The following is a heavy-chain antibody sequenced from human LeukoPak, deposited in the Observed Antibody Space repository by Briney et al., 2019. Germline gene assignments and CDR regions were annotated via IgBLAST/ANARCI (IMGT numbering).Heavy chain of an antibody. Sequence: PSETLSLTCTVSGGSISSYYWSWIRQPAGKGLEWIGRIYTSGGTAYSPSLKSRVTISLDTSKNQFSLRLTSVTAADTAVYYCARGMALNWFDPWGQGTRVTVSS. CDR2: IYTSGGT. V-gene: IGHV4-4*07. CDR3: ARGMALNWFDP. CDR1: GGSISSYY. D-gene: IGHD2-8*01. J-gene: IGHJ5*02.